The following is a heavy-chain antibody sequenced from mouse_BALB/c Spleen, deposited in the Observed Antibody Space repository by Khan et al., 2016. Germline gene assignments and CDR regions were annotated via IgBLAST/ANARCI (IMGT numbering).Heavy chain of an antibody. Sequence: EVQLQESGPSLVKPSQTLSLTCSVTGDSITNGYWNWIRKFPGNKLDYMGYISYSDSTYYNPSLKSRISITRDTSNNQYYLQLNSVTAEDTATYYCSRWAGSSFAYWGQGTLVTVSA. CDR3: SRWAGSSFAY. J-gene: IGHJ3*01. D-gene: IGHD1-1*01. CDR2: ISYSDST. V-gene: IGHV3-8*02. CDR1: GDSITNGY.